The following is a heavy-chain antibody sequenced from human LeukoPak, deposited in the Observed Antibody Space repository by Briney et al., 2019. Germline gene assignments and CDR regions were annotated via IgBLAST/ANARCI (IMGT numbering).Heavy chain of an antibody. D-gene: IGHD2/OR15-2a*01. Sequence: GGSLRLSCAASGFTFSSYDMHWVRQATGKGLEWVSAIGTAGDTYYPGSVKGRLTISRENAKNSLYLQMNSLRAGDTAVYYCARGNSLNWFDPWGQGTLVTVSS. CDR3: ARGNSLNWFDP. J-gene: IGHJ5*02. CDR2: IGTAGDT. CDR1: GFTFSSYD. V-gene: IGHV3-13*01.